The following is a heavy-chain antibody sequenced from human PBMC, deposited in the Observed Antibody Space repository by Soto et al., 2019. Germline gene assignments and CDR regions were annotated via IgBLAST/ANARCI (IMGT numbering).Heavy chain of an antibody. CDR3: AKAPWFGELSVFDY. J-gene: IGHJ4*02. CDR1: GFTFSSYA. V-gene: IGHV3-23*01. D-gene: IGHD3-10*01. CDR2: ISGSGGST. Sequence: HPGGSLRLSCAASGFTFSSYAMSWVRQAPGKGLEWVSTISGSGGSTYYADSVKGRFTISRDNSKNTLFLQMNSLRAEDTAVYYCAKAPWFGELSVFDYWGQGTLVTVSS.